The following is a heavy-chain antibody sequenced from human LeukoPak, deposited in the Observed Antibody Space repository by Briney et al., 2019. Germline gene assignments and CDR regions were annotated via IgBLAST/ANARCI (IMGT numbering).Heavy chain of an antibody. CDR2: IYTSGGT. V-gene: IGHV4-4*07. Sequence: TSETLSLTCTVSGGSISSYYWSWLRQPAGKGLEWIGRIYTSGGTNYNPSLKSRVTMSVDTSKNQFSLKLSSVTAADTAVYYCARDPIAVAGNWGAFDIWGQGTMVTVSS. CDR3: ARDPIAVAGNWGAFDI. D-gene: IGHD6-19*01. J-gene: IGHJ3*02. CDR1: GGSISSYY.